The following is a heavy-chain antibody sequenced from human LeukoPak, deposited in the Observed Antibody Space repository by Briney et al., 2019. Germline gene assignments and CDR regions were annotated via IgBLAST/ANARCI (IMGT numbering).Heavy chain of an antibody. J-gene: IGHJ4*02. Sequence: PGGSLRLSCAASGFTFSSFSMTWVRQAPGKGLEWVSSIIVSGTTYYADSVKGRFTISRDNSKDTLYLQMNSLRAEDTAVYYCAKRPSDYGDYVSYFDHWGQGTLVTVSS. D-gene: IGHD4-17*01. CDR2: IIVSGTT. CDR3: AKRPSDYGDYVSYFDH. CDR1: GFTFSSFS. V-gene: IGHV3-23*01.